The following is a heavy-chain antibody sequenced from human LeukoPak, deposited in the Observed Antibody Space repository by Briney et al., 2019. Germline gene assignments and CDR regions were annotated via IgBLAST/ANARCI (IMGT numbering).Heavy chain of an antibody. CDR2: IKQDGSEK. D-gene: IGHD6-13*01. Sequence: PGGSLRLSCAASGFTFSTYAMSWVRQAPGKGLEWVANIKQDGSEKYYVDSVKGRFTISRDNAKNSLYLQMNSLRAEDTAVYYCARDRSIQQQLVGDFDYWGQGTLVTVSS. CDR3: ARDRSIQQQLVGDFDY. V-gene: IGHV3-7*01. CDR1: GFTFSTYA. J-gene: IGHJ4*02.